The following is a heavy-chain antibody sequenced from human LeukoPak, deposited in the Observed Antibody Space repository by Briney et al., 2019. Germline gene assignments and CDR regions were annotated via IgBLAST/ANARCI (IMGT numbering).Heavy chain of an antibody. V-gene: IGHV3-23*01. D-gene: IGHD4-17*01. J-gene: IGHJ4*02. Sequence: GGSLRLSCAASGFTFSSYAMSWVRQAPGKGLEWVSAISGSGGSTYYADSVKGRFTISSDNSKNTLYLQMNSLRAEDTAVYYCAKADDYGDYVPFDYWGQGTLVTVSS. CDR2: ISGSGGST. CDR1: GFTFSSYA. CDR3: AKADDYGDYVPFDY.